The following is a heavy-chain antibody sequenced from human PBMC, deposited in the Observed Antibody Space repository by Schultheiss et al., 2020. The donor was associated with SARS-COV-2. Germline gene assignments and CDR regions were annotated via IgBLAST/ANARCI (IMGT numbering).Heavy chain of an antibody. CDR1: GGSFSGYY. V-gene: IGHV4-34*01. D-gene: IGHD4-23*01. CDR2: INHSGST. Sequence: SETLSLTCAVYGGSFSGYYWSWIRQPPGKGLEWIGEINHSGSTNYNPSLKSRVTISVDTSKNQFSLKLSSVTAADTAVYYCARAFYGGNSWVDYWGQGTLVTVSS. CDR3: ARAFYGGNSWVDY. J-gene: IGHJ4*02.